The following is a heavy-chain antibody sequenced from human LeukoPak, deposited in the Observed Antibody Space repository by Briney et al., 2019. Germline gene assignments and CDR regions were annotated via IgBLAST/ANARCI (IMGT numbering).Heavy chain of an antibody. Sequence: SVKVSCNASGYTFTGYDMHWVRQAPGQGHEWMGLINPNSGGTNYAEKFQGRVTMTRDKSMSTAYMELSRLRADDTAVYYCARESRDGYSDAFDIWGQGTMVTVSS. J-gene: IGHJ3*02. CDR2: INPNSGGT. CDR3: ARESRDGYSDAFDI. D-gene: IGHD5-24*01. CDR1: GYTFTGYD. V-gene: IGHV1-2*02.